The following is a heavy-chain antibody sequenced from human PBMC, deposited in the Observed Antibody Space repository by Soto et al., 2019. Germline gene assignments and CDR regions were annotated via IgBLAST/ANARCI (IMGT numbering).Heavy chain of an antibody. V-gene: IGHV3-30*18. J-gene: IGHJ6*02. Sequence: QVQLVESGGGVVQPGRSLRLSCAASGFTFSSYGMHWVRQAPGKGLEWVAVISYDGSNKYYADSVKGRFTISRDNSKNPLYLQMNRLRAEDTAVYYCAKDSSDWDYYSYGMDVWGQGTTVTVSS. CDR2: ISYDGSNK. D-gene: IGHD3-9*01. CDR3: AKDSSDWDYYSYGMDV. CDR1: GFTFSSYG.